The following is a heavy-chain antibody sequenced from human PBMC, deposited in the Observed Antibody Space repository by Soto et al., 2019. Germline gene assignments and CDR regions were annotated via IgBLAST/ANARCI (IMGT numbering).Heavy chain of an antibody. J-gene: IGHJ4*02. CDR2: IWYDGSNK. D-gene: IGHD3-10*01. CDR1: GFTFSSYG. Sequence: GGSLRLSCAASGFTFSSYGMHWVRQAPGKGLEWVAVIWYDGSNKYYADSVKGRFTISRDNSKNTLYLQMNSLRAEDTAVYYCARDSGVTMDDYWGQGTLVTVSS. V-gene: IGHV3-33*01. CDR3: ARDSGVTMDDY.